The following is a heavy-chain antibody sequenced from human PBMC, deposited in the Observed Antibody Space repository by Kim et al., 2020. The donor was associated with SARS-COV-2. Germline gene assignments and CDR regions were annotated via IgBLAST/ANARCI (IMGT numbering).Heavy chain of an antibody. J-gene: IGHJ6*03. Sequence: SETLSLTCTVSGGSISTSDYYWSWIPPHPQKGLEWIGYITFSGITSYNPSLKSRVNISVDTSQKQISLRLTSVSAADMARYYCARGAAGLDVFYYYYLDVWGEGTTGTV. CDR1: GGSISTSDYY. CDR2: ITFSGIT. D-gene: IGHD2-2*03. V-gene: IGHV4-31*03. CDR3: ARGAAGLDVFYYYYLDV.